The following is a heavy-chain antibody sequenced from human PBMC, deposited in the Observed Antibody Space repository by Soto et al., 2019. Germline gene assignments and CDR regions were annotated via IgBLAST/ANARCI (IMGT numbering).Heavy chain of an antibody. Sequence: LRLSCEVSGFLFSGYAMTWVRQAPGKGLEWVSGITSSGGITYYADSVKGRFTISRDNFKDTLYLQMNSLGAEDTAMYYCARDRPGSQHYFDFWGPGILVTVSS. CDR2: ITSSGGIT. CDR1: GFLFSGYA. J-gene: IGHJ4*02. CDR3: ARDRPGSQHYFDF. D-gene: IGHD6-6*01. V-gene: IGHV3-23*01.